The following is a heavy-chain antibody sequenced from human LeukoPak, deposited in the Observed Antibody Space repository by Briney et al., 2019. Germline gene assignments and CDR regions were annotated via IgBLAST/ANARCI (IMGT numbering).Heavy chain of an antibody. CDR2: MNPNSGNT. CDR3: ARGSLGYSSSWSTPYNWFDP. CDR1: GYTFTSYG. J-gene: IGHJ5*02. V-gene: IGHV1-8*03. Sequence: GASVKVSCKASGYTFTSYGINWVRQATGQGLEWMGWMNPNSGNTGYAQKFQGRVTITRNTSISTAYMELSSLRSEDTAVYYCARGSLGYSSSWSTPYNWFDPWGQGTLVTVSS. D-gene: IGHD6-13*01.